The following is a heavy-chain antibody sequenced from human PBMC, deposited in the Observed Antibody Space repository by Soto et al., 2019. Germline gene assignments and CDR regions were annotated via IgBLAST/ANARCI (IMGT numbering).Heavy chain of an antibody. CDR1: GFTLSDHY. CDR3: VRVKNSVDY. J-gene: IGHJ4*02. D-gene: IGHD5-18*01. CDR2: TRNKVHSYST. V-gene: IGHV3-72*01. Sequence: EVQLVESGGGLVQPGGSLRLSCAASGFTLSDHYMDWVRQAPGKGLEWVGRTRNKVHSYSTEYAASVKGRFTISRAESQNSLYLQMNSLSIKVTAAYYCVRVKNSVDYWGQGILVTVSS.